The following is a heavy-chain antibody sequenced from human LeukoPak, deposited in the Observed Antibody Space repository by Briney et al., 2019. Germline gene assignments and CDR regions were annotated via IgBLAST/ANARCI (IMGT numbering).Heavy chain of an antibody. CDR2: IYYSGST. CDR3: ARDSIAVAGIGPFDP. Sequence: SETLSLTCAVYGGSFSGYYWSWIRQPPGKGLEWIGSIYYSGSTYYNPSLKSRVTISVDTSKNQFSLKLSSVTAADTAVYYCARDSIAVAGIGPFDPWGQGTLVTVSS. D-gene: IGHD6-19*01. J-gene: IGHJ5*02. V-gene: IGHV4-34*01. CDR1: GGSFSGYY.